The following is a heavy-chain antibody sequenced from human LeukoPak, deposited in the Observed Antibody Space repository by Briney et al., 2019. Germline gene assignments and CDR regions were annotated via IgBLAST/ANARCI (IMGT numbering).Heavy chain of an antibody. CDR2: IYTSGST. V-gene: IGHV4-4*09. D-gene: IGHD3-10*01. CDR3: ARDMRTMVRGVIGVFDP. J-gene: IGHJ5*02. Sequence: SETLSLTCTVSGGSISSYYWSWIRQPPGKGLEWIRYIYTSGSTNYNPSLKSRVTISVDTSKNQFSLKLSSVTAADTAVYYCARDMRTMVRGVIGVFDPWGQGTLVTVSS. CDR1: GGSISSYY.